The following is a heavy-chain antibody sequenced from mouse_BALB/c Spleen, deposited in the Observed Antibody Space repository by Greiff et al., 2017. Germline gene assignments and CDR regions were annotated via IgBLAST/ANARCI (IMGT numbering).Heavy chain of an antibody. V-gene: IGHV5-6-5*01. D-gene: IGHD2-4*01. CDR3: ARDNYDYDGAY. CDR1: GFTFSSYA. Sequence: EVQLVESGGGLVKPGGSLKLSCAASGFTFSSYAMSWVRQTPEKRLEWVASISSGGSTYYPDSVKGRFTISRDNARNILYLQMSSLRSEDTAMYYCARDNYDYDGAYWGQGTLVTVSA. CDR2: ISSGGST. J-gene: IGHJ3*01.